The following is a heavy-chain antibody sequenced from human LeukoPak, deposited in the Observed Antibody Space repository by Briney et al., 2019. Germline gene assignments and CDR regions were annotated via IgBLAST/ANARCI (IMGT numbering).Heavy chain of an antibody. CDR1: GGSISSYY. CDR3: ARGCGGDCYSPILYYYYYYMDV. J-gene: IGHJ6*03. D-gene: IGHD2-21*01. Sequence: SEALSLTCTVSGGSISSYYWSWIRQPPGKGLEWIGYIYYSGSTSYNPSLKSRVTISVDTSKNQFSLKLSSVTAADTAVYYCARGCGGDCYSPILYYYYYYMDVWGKGTTVTVSS. CDR2: IYYSGST. V-gene: IGHV4-59*01.